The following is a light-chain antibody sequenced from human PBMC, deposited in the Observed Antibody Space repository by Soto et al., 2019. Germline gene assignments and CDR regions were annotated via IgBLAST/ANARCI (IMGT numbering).Light chain of an antibody. CDR2: GAS. J-gene: IGKJ5*01. V-gene: IGKV3-15*01. CDR3: QQYNNWPIT. CDR1: QNIISN. Sequence: EIVMTQSPATLSVSPGERGTLSCRASQNIISNLAWYQQKPCQAPRLLTYGASPRAPGIPARFTGSGSGTEFTLTISSLQSEDFAVYYCQQYNNWPITFGQGTRLEIK.